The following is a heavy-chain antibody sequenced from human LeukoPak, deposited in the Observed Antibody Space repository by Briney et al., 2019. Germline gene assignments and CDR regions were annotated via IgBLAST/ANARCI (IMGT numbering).Heavy chain of an antibody. CDR2: IWYDGSNK. CDR1: AFTFSNYG. CDR3: AREARAAAGLGDWFDP. J-gene: IGHJ5*02. D-gene: IGHD6-13*01. Sequence: GGSLRLSCAASAFTFSNYGMHWVRQAPGKGLEWVAVIWYDGSNKYYTDSVKGRFTISRDNSKNTLYLQMNSLRVEDTAIYYCAREARAAAGLGDWFDPWGQGTLVTVSS. V-gene: IGHV3-33*01.